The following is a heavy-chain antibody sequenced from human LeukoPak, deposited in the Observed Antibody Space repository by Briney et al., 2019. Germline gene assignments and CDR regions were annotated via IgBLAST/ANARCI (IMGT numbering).Heavy chain of an antibody. Sequence: GGSLRLSCAASGFTFSSYGMHWVRQAPGKGLEWVAVISYDGSNKYYADSVKGRFTISRDNSKNTLYLQMNSLRAEDTAVYYCAKDYCGGDCYSAPFFDYWGQGTLVTVSS. D-gene: IGHD2-21*02. CDR2: ISYDGSNK. CDR3: AKDYCGGDCYSAPFFDY. J-gene: IGHJ4*02. CDR1: GFTFSSYG. V-gene: IGHV3-30*18.